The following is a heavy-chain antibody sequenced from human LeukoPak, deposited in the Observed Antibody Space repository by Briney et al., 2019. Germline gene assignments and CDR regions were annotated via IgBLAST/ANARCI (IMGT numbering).Heavy chain of an antibody. V-gene: IGHV3-7*01. CDR2: IKQDGSEK. J-gene: IGHJ3*02. D-gene: IGHD3-3*01. CDR3: ARGWAYYDFWSGYNNAFDI. CDR1: GFTFSSYW. Sequence: GGSLRLSCAASGFTFSSYWMSWVRQAPGKGLEWVANIKQDGSEKYYVDSVKGRFTISRDNAKNSLYLQMNSLRAEDTAVYYCARGWAYYDFWSGYNNAFDIWGQGTMVTVSS.